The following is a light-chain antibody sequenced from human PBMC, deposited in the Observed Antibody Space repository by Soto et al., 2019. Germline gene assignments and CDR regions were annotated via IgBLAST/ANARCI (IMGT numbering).Light chain of an antibody. CDR3: QQSFRSPIT. J-gene: IGKJ5*01. CDR2: VAF. Sequence: DIQITQSPSSLSASVGDTVTITCRASQSIALSVNWYQQKPGKAPKLLIYVAFTLESGVPSRFSGSGSGTEFTLTIRSLQPEDFATYYCQQSFRSPITFGQGTRLEI. CDR1: QSIALS. V-gene: IGKV1-39*01.